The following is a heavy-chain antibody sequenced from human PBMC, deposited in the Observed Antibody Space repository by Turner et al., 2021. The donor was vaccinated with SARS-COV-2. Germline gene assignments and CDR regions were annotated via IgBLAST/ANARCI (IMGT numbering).Heavy chain of an antibody. D-gene: IGHD6-6*01. CDR1: GFTFDDYV. CDR2: ISWNSGGI. J-gene: IGHJ6*02. CDR3: AKDMRDYSSSSYYGMDV. Sequence: EVQLVESGGGLVQPGRSLRLPCAASGFTFDDYVMHWVRQAPGKGLEWVSGISWNSGGIGYADSVKGRFTISRDNAKNSLYLQMNSLRTEDTALYYCAKDMRDYSSSSYYGMDVWGQGTTVIVSS. V-gene: IGHV3-9*01.